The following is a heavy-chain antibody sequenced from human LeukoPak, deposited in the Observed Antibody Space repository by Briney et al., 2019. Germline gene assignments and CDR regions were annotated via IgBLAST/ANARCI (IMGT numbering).Heavy chain of an antibody. J-gene: IGHJ4*02. CDR3: AKRGRVAGTTYYFDY. CDR2: ISSSSLYI. CDR1: GFTFSSYT. D-gene: IGHD6-19*01. V-gene: IGHV3-21*04. Sequence: GGSLRLSCAASGFTFSSYTMNWVRQAPGKGLEWVSSISSSSLYIYYADSVKGRFTISRDNAKNSLDLQMNSLRAEDTAVYYCAKRGRVAGTTYYFDYWGQGTLVTVSS.